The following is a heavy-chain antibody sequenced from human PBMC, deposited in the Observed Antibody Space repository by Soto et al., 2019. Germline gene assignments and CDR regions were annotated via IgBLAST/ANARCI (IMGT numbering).Heavy chain of an antibody. J-gene: IGHJ5*02. CDR3: ATLPTVTTSRYNWFDP. V-gene: IGHV1-24*01. CDR2: FDPEDGDT. D-gene: IGHD4-17*01. Sequence: ASVKVSCKTSGYTFTGYYIHWVRQAPGKGLEWMGGFDPEDGDTIYAQKFQGRVTMTEDTSTDTAYMELSSLRSEDTAVYYCATLPTVTTSRYNWFDPWGQGTLVTVSS. CDR1: GYTFTGYY.